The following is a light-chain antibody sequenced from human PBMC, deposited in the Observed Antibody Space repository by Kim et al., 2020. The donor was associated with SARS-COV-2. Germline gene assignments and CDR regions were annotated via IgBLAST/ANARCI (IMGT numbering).Light chain of an antibody. Sequence: QSITISCTGTSSDVGAYNYVSWYQQHPGKAPKLIIYDVRQRPSGVSDRFSGSKSGNTASLTISGLQAEDEADYYCSSYTSSSTPYVFGIGTKVTVL. V-gene: IGLV2-14*03. CDR1: SSDVGAYNY. J-gene: IGLJ1*01. CDR2: DVR. CDR3: SSYTSSSTPYV.